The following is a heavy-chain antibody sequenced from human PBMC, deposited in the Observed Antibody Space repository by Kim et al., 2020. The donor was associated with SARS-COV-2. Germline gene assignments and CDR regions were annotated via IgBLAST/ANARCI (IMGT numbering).Heavy chain of an antibody. CDR1: GFTFGDYA. CDR3: TRGGHLGGAISMIVVVITPFDY. D-gene: IGHD3-22*01. J-gene: IGHJ4*02. CDR2: IRSNAYGGTT. Sequence: GGSLRLSCTASGFTFGDYAMSWFRQAPGKGLEWVGFIRSNAYGGTTEYAASVKGRFTISRDDSKSIAYLQMNSLKTEDTAVYYCTRGGHLGGAISMIVVVITPFDYWGQGTLVTVSS. V-gene: IGHV3-49*03.